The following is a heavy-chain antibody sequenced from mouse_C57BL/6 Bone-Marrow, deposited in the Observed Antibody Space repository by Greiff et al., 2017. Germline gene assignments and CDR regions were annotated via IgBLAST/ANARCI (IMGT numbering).Heavy chain of an antibody. J-gene: IGHJ2*01. CDR3: AREGTTVVSYYFYY. V-gene: IGHV5-17*01. CDR1: GFTFSDYG. D-gene: IGHD1-1*01. Sequence: EVMLVESGGGLVKPGGSLKLSCAASGFTFSDYGMHWVRQAPEKGLEWVAYISSGSSTIYYADTVKGRFTISRDNAKNTLFLQMTSLRSEDTAMYYCAREGTTVVSYYFYYWGQGTTLTVSS. CDR2: ISSGSSTI.